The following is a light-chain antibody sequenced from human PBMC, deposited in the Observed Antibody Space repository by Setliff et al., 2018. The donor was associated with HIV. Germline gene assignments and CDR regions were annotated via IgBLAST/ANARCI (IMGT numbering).Light chain of an antibody. J-gene: IGLJ2*01. Sequence: QSVLTQPRSVSGSPGQSVTISCTGTSSDVGRYNYVSWYQQHPGKAPRLMIYDVTKRPLGVPDRFSGSKSGNTASLTISGLQAEDEADYYCCSYSDISVLFGAGTKATVL. CDR1: SSDVGRYNY. V-gene: IGLV2-11*01. CDR3: CSYSDISVL. CDR2: DVT.